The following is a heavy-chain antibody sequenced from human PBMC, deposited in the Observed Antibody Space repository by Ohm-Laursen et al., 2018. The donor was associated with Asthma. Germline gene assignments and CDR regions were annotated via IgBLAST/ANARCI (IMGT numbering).Heavy chain of an antibody. Sequence: SLRLSCSAFGFTFSSYGMHWVRQAPGKGLEWVAVISYDGSDKYYADSVKGRFTISRDNSKNTLYLQTNSLRPDDTAVYYCARDVMEWYLPAFDFWGQGTLVTVSS. J-gene: IGHJ4*02. V-gene: IGHV3-30*03. CDR3: ARDVMEWYLPAFDF. CDR1: GFTFSSYG. D-gene: IGHD3-3*01. CDR2: ISYDGSDK.